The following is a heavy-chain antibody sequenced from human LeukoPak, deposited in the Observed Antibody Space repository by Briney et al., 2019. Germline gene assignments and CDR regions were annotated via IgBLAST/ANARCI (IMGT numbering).Heavy chain of an antibody. J-gene: IGHJ4*02. Sequence: ETLSLTCTVSGGSISSYYWSWVRQAPGKGLEWVSAISGSGGSIYYADSVKGRFTISRDNSKNTLYLQMNSLRAEDTAVYYCAKVKPKFDWLFSPLDYWGQGTLVTVSS. CDR1: GGSISSYY. CDR2: ISGSGGSI. CDR3: AKVKPKFDWLFSPLDY. D-gene: IGHD3-9*01. V-gene: IGHV3-23*01.